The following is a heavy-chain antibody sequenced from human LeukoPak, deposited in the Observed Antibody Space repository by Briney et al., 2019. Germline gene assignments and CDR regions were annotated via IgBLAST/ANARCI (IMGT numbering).Heavy chain of an antibody. V-gene: IGHV3-23*01. D-gene: IGHD7-27*01. Sequence: QAGGSLRLACAASGFIFRYYGMNWVRQAPGRGLGWVSGISPSGGGTYYADSVNGRFTISRDDSKNTLSLQMNSLRVEDTAVYYCAQDLAWGAFDHWGRGTLVTVSS. CDR2: ISPSGGGT. J-gene: IGHJ4*02. CDR1: GFIFRYYG. CDR3: AQDLAWGAFDH.